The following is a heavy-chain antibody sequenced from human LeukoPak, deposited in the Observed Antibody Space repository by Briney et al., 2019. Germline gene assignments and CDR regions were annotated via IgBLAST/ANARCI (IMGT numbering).Heavy chain of an antibody. CDR3: ARLPLSRSSWVDH. CDR1: GDSFTSYW. V-gene: IGHV5-51*07. Sequence: GESLEISLKGSGDSFTSYWIGWGHPMPGKGLEWMGIIFPGDSDTTYSPSFQGQITISADKSISTAYVQWSSLKASDTSMYYCARLPLSRSSWVDHWGQGTLVTVSS. CDR2: IFPGDSDT. D-gene: IGHD6-13*01. J-gene: IGHJ4*02.